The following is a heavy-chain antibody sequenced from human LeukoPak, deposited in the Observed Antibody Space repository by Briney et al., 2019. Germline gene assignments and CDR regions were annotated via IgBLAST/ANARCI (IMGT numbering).Heavy chain of an antibody. V-gene: IGHV3-23*01. J-gene: IGHJ4*02. CDR1: GFTFSSYA. D-gene: IGHD1-26*01. Sequence: GGSLRLSCAASGFTFSSYAMSWVRQAPGKGLEWVSVISGSGDITYYADSVKGRFTISRDNSKNTLYLQMNSLRAEDTAIYYCAKEYTGTFSPFPSYFDNWGQGTLVTVSS. CDR3: AKEYTGTFSPFPSYFDN. CDR2: ISGSGDIT.